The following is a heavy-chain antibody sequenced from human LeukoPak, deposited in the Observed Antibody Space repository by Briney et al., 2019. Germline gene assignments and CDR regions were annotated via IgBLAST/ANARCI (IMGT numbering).Heavy chain of an antibody. CDR2: IYCSGST. CDR1: GGSISSYY. D-gene: IGHD4-17*01. Sequence: SETLSLTCTVSGGSISSYYWSWIRQPPGKGLEWIGYIYCSGSTNYNPSLKSRVTISVDTSKNQFSLKLSSVTAADTAVYYCARSDYGDYPYYYYGMDVWGQGTTVTVSS. CDR3: ARSDYGDYPYYYYGMDV. V-gene: IGHV4-59*01. J-gene: IGHJ6*02.